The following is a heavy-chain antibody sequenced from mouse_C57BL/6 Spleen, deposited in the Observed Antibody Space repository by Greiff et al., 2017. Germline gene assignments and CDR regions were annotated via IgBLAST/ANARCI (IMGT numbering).Heavy chain of an antibody. J-gene: IGHJ2*01. Sequence: VQLQQPGTELVKPGASVKLSCKASGYTFTSYWMHWVKQRPGQGLEWIGNINPSNGGTNYNEKFKSKATLTVDKSSSTAYMQLSSLTSDDSAVYDCARSPAYYYPKGYWGQGTTLTGSS. CDR1: GYTFTSYW. V-gene: IGHV1-53*01. D-gene: IGHD1-1*01. CDR2: INPSNGGT. CDR3: ARSPAYYYPKGY.